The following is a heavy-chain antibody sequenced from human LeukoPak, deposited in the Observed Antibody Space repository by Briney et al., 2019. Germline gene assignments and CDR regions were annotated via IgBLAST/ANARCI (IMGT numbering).Heavy chain of an antibody. Sequence: PSQTLSLTCAVSGGSISGYYWSWIRQPPGKGLEWIGYFYYSGSTNYNPSLKSRVTISVDTSKNQFSLKLSSVTAADTAMYYCARGNRWVQLWADSAFFDYWGQGTLVSVSS. CDR2: FYYSGST. D-gene: IGHD5-18*01. V-gene: IGHV4-59*01. CDR1: GGSISGYY. CDR3: ARGNRWVQLWADSAFFDY. J-gene: IGHJ4*02.